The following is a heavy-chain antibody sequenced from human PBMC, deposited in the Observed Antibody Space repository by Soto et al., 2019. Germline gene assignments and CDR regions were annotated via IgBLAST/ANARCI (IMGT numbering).Heavy chain of an antibody. Sequence: EVQLVESGGGLVQPGGSLRLSCAASGFSFSTYSMNWVRQAPGKGLEWVSYISSSSSTIYHADSVKGRFTISRDNAKNSLYLQMNSLRAEDTAVYYCARDRVSGSYYHDAFDIWGQGTMVTVSS. CDR1: GFSFSTYS. CDR3: ARDRVSGSYYHDAFDI. V-gene: IGHV3-48*01. J-gene: IGHJ3*02. D-gene: IGHD3-10*01. CDR2: ISSSSSTI.